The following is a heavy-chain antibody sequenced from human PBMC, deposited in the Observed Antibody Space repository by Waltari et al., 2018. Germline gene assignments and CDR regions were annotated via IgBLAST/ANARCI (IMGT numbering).Heavy chain of an antibody. J-gene: IGHJ4*02. V-gene: IGHV3-7*01. CDR1: GISFSSFG. D-gene: IGHD6-19*01. Sequence: EVQLVESGGGLVQPGGSLRLSCAASGISFSSFGMTWVRQAPGKWLEWVANIKQDGSEEYYVDSVKGRFTISKDNAKNSLYLQMNSLRAEDTAVYFCARERRGQSGWYYFDFWGQGSLVTVSS. CDR2: IKQDGSEE. CDR3: ARERRGQSGWYYFDF.